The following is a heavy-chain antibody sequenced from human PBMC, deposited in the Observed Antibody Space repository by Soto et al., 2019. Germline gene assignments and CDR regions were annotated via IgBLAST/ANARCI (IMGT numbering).Heavy chain of an antibody. V-gene: IGHV1-46*01. CDR1: GYIFTGYY. J-gene: IGHJ4*02. D-gene: IGHD3-22*01. Sequence: GASVKVSCKGFGYIFTGYYIHWGRQAPGQGLEWVGISNPGGGSTNYAQKFQGRVTMTRDTSTSTVYMELSNLKSEDTAVYYCAREAQGAGSGFYYYFDYWGQGSLVTVS. CDR3: AREAQGAGSGFYYYFDY. CDR2: SNPGGGST.